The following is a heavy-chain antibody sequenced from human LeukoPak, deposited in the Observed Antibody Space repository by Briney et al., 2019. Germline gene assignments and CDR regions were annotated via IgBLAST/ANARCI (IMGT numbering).Heavy chain of an antibody. V-gene: IGHV1-46*01. D-gene: IGHD1-14*01. CDR3: ARDRVIVGGTATYNFDH. CDR1: GCTFTPYF. CDR2: INPTGGST. J-gene: IGHJ4*02. Sequence: GASVKVFCKASGCTFTPYFIHWVRQAPGQGLGWMGIINPTGGSTTYAQKFQGRVTVTRDMSTSTVYMELSSLTSEDTAVYYCARDRVIVGGTATYNFDHWGQGTLVTVSS.